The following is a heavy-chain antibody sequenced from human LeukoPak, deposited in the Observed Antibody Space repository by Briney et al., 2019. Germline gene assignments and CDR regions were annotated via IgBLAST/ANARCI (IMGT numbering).Heavy chain of an antibody. CDR1: GYTFTGYF. D-gene: IGHD1-20*01. CDR2: IIPIFGTA. V-gene: IGHV1-69*05. Sequence: ASVKVSCKASGYTFTGYFTHWVRQAPGQGLEWMGGIIPIFGTANYAQKLQGRVTFITDESTSIAYMELSSLRSEDTAVYYCARVLGLFNWNSPLAHWGQGTLVTVSS. J-gene: IGHJ4*02. CDR3: ARVLGLFNWNSPLAH.